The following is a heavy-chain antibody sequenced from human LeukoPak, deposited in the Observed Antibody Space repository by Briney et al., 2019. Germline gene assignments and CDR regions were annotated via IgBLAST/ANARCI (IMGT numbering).Heavy chain of an antibody. CDR2: INSDGSST. Sequence: PGGSLRLSCAASEFTFSSYWVHWVRQAPGKGLVWVSRINSDGSSTIYADSVKGRFTISSGNAKNTLYLQMKSLRAEDTAVYYCARGFTIFGVVNDAFDIWGQGRMVTVSS. J-gene: IGHJ3*02. CDR1: EFTFSSYW. CDR3: ARGFTIFGVVNDAFDI. D-gene: IGHD3-3*01. V-gene: IGHV3-74*01.